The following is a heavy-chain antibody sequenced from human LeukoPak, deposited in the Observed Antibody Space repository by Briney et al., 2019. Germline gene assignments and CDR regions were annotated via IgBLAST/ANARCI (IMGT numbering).Heavy chain of an antibody. V-gene: IGHV3-21*01. CDR1: GFTFSSYS. J-gene: IGHJ4*02. CDR3: ARVMVRGNYFDY. D-gene: IGHD3-10*01. Sequence: GGSLRLSCAASGFTFSSYSMNWVRQAPGKGLEWVSSISSSSSYIYYADSVKGRFTISRDNAKNSLYLQMNSLRAEDTAVYYCARVMVRGNYFDYWGQGTLVTVSS. CDR2: ISSSSSYI.